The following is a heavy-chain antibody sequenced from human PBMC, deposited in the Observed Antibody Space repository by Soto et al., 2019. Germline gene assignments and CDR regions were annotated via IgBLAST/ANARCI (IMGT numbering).Heavy chain of an antibody. D-gene: IGHD2-21*01. CDR3: TTDLVVTPVDY. V-gene: IGHV3-15*07. Sequence: GSLRLSCAASGFTFSNAWMNWVRQAPGKGLEWVGHIKSKTDGGTTDYAAPVKGRFTISRDDSKNTLYLQMNSLKTEDTAVYYCTTDLVVTPVDYWGQGTLVTVSS. CDR2: IKSKTDGGTT. CDR1: GFTFSNAW. J-gene: IGHJ4*02.